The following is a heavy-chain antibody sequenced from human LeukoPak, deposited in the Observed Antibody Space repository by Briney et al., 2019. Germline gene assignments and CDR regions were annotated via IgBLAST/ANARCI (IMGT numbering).Heavy chain of an antibody. CDR2: IYHSGST. CDR1: GFTFSSYA. Sequence: LRLSCTASGFTFSSYAMSWIRQPPGKGLEWIGYIYHSGSTYYNPSLKSRVTISVDRSKNQFSLKLSSVTAADTAVYYCASLNYYYYGMDVWGQGTTVTVSS. V-gene: IGHV4-30-2*01. J-gene: IGHJ6*02. CDR3: ASLNYYYYGMDV.